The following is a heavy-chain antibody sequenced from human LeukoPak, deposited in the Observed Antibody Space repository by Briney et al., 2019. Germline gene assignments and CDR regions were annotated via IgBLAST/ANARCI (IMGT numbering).Heavy chain of an antibody. V-gene: IGHV4-31*03. CDR3: ARESRDYYYDSSGNFDY. D-gene: IGHD3-22*01. Sequence: SQTLSLTCTVSGGSISSGGYYWSWIRQHPGKGLEWIGYIYYSGSTYYNPSLKSRVTISVDMSKNQFSLKLSSVTVADTAVYYCARESRDYYYDSSGNFDYWGQGTLVTVSS. J-gene: IGHJ4*02. CDR1: GGSISSGGYY. CDR2: IYYSGST.